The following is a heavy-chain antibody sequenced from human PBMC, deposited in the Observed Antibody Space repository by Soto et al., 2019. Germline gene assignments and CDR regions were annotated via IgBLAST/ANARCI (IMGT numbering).Heavy chain of an antibody. V-gene: IGHV3-23*01. CDR2: ISGSGGST. CDR1: GFTFSSYA. D-gene: IGHD6-13*01. CDR3: AKEGSSRGGAFDI. Sequence: EVQLLESGGGLVQRAASGFTFSSYAMSWVRQAPGKGLEWVSAISGSGGSTYYADSVKGRFTISRDNSKNTLYLQMNSLRAEDTAVYSCAKEGSSRGGAFDIWGQGTMVTVSS. J-gene: IGHJ3*02.